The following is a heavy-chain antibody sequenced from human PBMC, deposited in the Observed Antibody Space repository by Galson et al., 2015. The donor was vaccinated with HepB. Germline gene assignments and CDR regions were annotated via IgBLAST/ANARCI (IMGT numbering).Heavy chain of an antibody. CDR3: AREDYYDSSGYYSQRK. J-gene: IGHJ4*02. Sequence: SLRLSCAASGFTFRNYWMSWVRQAPGKGLEWVANIKQDGSEKYYVDSVRGRFTISRDNAKNSVYLQMNSLRAEDTAVYYCAREDYYDSSGYYSQRKWGQGTRVTYSS. V-gene: IGHV3-7*03. CDR1: GFTFRNYW. CDR2: IKQDGSEK. D-gene: IGHD3-22*01.